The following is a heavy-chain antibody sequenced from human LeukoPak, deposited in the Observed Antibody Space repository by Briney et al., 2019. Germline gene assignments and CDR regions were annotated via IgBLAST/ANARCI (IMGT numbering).Heavy chain of an antibody. CDR3: ARVTVPGAIAY. J-gene: IGHJ4*02. D-gene: IGHD6-19*01. CDR1: GYTFSGHY. Sequence: ASVKVSCKTSGYTFSGHYMHWVRQAPGQGLEWMGWINPNSGDTNNAQKFQGRVTMTRDTSISTAFMELNTLRSDDTAVYYCARVTVPGAIAYWGQGTLVTVSS. V-gene: IGHV1-2*02. CDR2: INPNSGDT.